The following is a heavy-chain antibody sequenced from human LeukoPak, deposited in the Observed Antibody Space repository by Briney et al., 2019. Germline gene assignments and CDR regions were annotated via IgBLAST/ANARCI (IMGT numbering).Heavy chain of an antibody. V-gene: IGHV3-7*01. CDR3: ARWLELMRNFDW. J-gene: IGHJ4*02. D-gene: IGHD5-24*01. Sequence: GGSLRLSCVGSGFTFSDYWMSWVRQAPGTGLEWVAKIKQDGSEKDYVDALKGRFAISRDNAKNSLYLQMNSLRAEDTAVYYCARWLELMRNFDWWGQGTLVTVSS. CDR1: GFTFSDYW. CDR2: IKQDGSEK.